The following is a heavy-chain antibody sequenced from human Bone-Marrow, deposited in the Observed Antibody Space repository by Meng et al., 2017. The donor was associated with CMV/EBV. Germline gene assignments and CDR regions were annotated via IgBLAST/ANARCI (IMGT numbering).Heavy chain of an antibody. V-gene: IGHV4-39*07. D-gene: IGHD5-12*01. Sequence: SETLSLTRTVSGGSISSSSYYWGWIRQPPGKGLEWIGSIYYSGSTYYNPSLKSRVTISVDTSKNQFSLKLSSVTAADTAVYYCARVATEGWFDPWGQGTLVTVSS. J-gene: IGHJ5*02. CDR3: ARVATEGWFDP. CDR2: IYYSGST. CDR1: GGSISSSSYY.